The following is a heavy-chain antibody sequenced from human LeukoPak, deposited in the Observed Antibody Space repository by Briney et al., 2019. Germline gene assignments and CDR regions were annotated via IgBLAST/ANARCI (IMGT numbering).Heavy chain of an antibody. CDR1: GFTFRSYE. V-gene: IGHV3-48*03. Sequence: GGSLRLSCAASGFTFRSYEMNWVRQAPGKGLEWVSYTDSVKGRFTISRDNAKSSLYLQMNSLRAEDTAVYYCVRDPGITGTSYWGQGTLVTVSS. J-gene: IGHJ4*02. CDR2: T. CDR3: VRDPGITGTSY. D-gene: IGHD1-20*01.